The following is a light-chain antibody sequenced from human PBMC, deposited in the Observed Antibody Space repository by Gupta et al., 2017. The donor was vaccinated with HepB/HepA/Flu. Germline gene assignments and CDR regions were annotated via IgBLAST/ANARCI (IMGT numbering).Light chain of an antibody. CDR2: KNN. CDR3: VAWDASLSGYV. Sequence: QSVLTQPPSASGTPGQRVIISCSGSTSNIGNDFVHWYQQVPGTAPRLLIYKNNERPSGVPDRFSGSKSGSSAYLAISGLRSEDEADYYCVAWDASLSGYVFGTGTNVAVL. V-gene: IGLV1-47*01. J-gene: IGLJ1*01. CDR1: TSNIGNDF.